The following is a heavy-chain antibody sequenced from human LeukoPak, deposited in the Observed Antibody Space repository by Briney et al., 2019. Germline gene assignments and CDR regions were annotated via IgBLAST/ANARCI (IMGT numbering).Heavy chain of an antibody. CDR2: IIPIFGTA. J-gene: IGHJ3*02. D-gene: IGHD3-10*02. CDR3: ARVRITMLDDAFDI. V-gene: IGHV1-69*06. Sequence: SVKVSCKASGGTFSSYAISWVRQAPGQGLEWMGGIIPIFGTANYAQKFQGRVTITADKSTSTAYMELSSLRSEDTAVYYCARVRITMLDDAFDIWGQGTMVTVSS. CDR1: GGTFSSYA.